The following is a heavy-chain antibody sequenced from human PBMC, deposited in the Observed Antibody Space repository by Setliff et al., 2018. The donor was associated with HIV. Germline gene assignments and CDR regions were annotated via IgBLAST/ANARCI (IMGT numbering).Heavy chain of an antibody. CDR1: GYNFRSYW. Sequence: GESLKISCQGSGYNFRSYWIAWVRQMPGKGLEYLGIIYPPDSDTRYSPSFQGQVTISVDKSANTAYLQWTSLKASDAAMYYCARANNWFDPWGQGTLVTVSS. CDR2: IYPPDSDT. V-gene: IGHV5-51*01. CDR3: ARANNWFDP. J-gene: IGHJ5*02.